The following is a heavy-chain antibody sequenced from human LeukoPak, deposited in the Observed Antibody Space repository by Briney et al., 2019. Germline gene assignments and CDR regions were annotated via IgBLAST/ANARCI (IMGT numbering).Heavy chain of an antibody. CDR3: ARDEDWPDYRYYFDY. J-gene: IGHJ4*02. CDR1: GYTFTSYG. D-gene: IGHD3-16*02. Sequence: VASVKVSCKASGYTFTSYGISWVRQAPGQGLEWMGWISAYNGNTNYAQKLQGRDTMTTDTSTSTAYMELRSLRSDDTAVYYCARDEDWPDYRYYFDYWGQGTLVTVSS. CDR2: ISAYNGNT. V-gene: IGHV1-18*01.